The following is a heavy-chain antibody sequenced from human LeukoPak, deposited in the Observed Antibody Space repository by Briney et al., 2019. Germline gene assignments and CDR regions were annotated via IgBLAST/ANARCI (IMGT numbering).Heavy chain of an antibody. CDR3: VRGDKRDY. Sequence: PGGSLRLSCAASRFTFSSYSMNWVRQAPGKGLEWVSSISRSGGSTYYAESVKGRLTISRDNAESSVYLQVNSLRVEDTAVYYCVRGDKRDYWGQGTLVTVSS. CDR2: ISRSGGST. CDR1: RFTFSSYS. J-gene: IGHJ4*02. V-gene: IGHV3-21*01. D-gene: IGHD5-24*01.